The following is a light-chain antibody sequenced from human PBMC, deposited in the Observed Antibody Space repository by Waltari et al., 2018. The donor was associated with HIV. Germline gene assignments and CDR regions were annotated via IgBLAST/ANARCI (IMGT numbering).Light chain of an antibody. V-gene: IGKV1-8*01. Sequence: ATRMTQSPPSVSAATGDTVNITCRASRDIDTHLAWYQHKPGSAPPRLIYGASTLQKGVPARFNGSGSGTSFSLTVTCLQSEDFATYFCQQYHDSPRTFGLGTTV. CDR2: GAS. J-gene: IGKJ1*01. CDR1: RDIDTH. CDR3: QQYHDSPRT.